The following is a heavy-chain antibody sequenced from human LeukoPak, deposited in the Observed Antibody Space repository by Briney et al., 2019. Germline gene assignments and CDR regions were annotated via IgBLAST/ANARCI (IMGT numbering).Heavy chain of an antibody. J-gene: IGHJ4*02. CDR2: IDWDDDE. Sequence: SAPALVKPTQTLTLTCTFSGFSLATHAMRVSWIRQPPGKALEWLARIDWDDDEFYSRPLKTRLTISKDTSKNQVVLTMTNMDPVDTATYYCALSLNNAAYFDYWGQGTLVTVSS. CDR3: ALSLNNAAYFDY. V-gene: IGHV2-70*04. CDR1: GFSLATHAMR. D-gene: IGHD1/OR15-1a*01.